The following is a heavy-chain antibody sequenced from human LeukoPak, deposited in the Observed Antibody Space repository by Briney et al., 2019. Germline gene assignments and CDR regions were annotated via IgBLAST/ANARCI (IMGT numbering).Heavy chain of an antibody. Sequence: GGSLRLSCAVSGFAFSGFWMSWSRQAPGKGLEWVAVTPYDGSKKYYADSVKGRFTISRDNSKNTLYLQMNSLRAEDTAVYYCAKKPYDFWSGYYRGGQLDYWGQGTLVTVSS. V-gene: IGHV3-30*18. CDR3: AKKPYDFWSGYYRGGQLDY. CDR1: GFAFSGFW. D-gene: IGHD3-3*01. CDR2: TPYDGSKK. J-gene: IGHJ4*02.